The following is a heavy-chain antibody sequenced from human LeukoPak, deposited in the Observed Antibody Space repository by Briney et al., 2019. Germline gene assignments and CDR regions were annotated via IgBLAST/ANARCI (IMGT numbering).Heavy chain of an antibody. CDR1: GFTFSSNW. D-gene: IGHD1-26*01. CDR3: VRDLGGRSGH. V-gene: IGHV3-74*01. CDR2: SNEDGSTA. Sequence: GGSLRLSCAASGFTFSSNWMHWVRQAPGKGLVWVSRSNEDGSTANYADSVKGRFTISRDNAKNTLYLQMNSLTAEDTAVYYCVRDLGGRSGHWGQGTLVTVSS. J-gene: IGHJ4*02.